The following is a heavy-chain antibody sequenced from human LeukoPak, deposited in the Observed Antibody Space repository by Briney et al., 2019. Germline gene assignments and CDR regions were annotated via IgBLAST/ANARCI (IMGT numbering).Heavy chain of an antibody. CDR3: ASSRRWLQFFDY. CDR2: IYYSGST. V-gene: IGHV4-39*01. CDR1: GGSISSSSYY. Sequence: PSETLSLTCTVSGGSISSSSYYWGWIRQPPGKGLEWIGGIYYSGSTYYNPSLKSRVTISVDTSKNQFSLKLSSVTAADTAVYYCASSRRWLQFFDYWGQGTLVTVSS. J-gene: IGHJ4*02. D-gene: IGHD5-24*01.